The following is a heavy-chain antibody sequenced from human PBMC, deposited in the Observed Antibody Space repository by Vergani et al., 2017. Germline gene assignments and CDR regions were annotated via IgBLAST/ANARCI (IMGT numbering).Heavy chain of an antibody. CDR2: ISSSSSYI. D-gene: IGHD3-22*01. CDR3: ATVAIVVVTAPPDY. CDR1: GFTFSSYS. Sequence: EVQLVESGGGLVKPGGSLRLSCAASGFTFSSYSMNWVRQAPGKGLEWVSSISSSSSYIYYADSVKGRFTISRDNATNSLYLQMNSLRAEDTAVYYCATVAIVVVTAPPDYWGQGTLVTVSS. V-gene: IGHV3-21*01. J-gene: IGHJ4*02.